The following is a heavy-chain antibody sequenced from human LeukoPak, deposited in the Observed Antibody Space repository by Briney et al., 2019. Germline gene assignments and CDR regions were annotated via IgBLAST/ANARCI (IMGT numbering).Heavy chain of an antibody. J-gene: IGHJ4*02. CDR1: GYFISSGYY. D-gene: IGHD3-10*01. CDR3: ARVLDYYGSGTRDFDY. CDR2: MYHSGTT. V-gene: IGHV4-38-2*02. Sequence: SETLSLTCTVSGYFISSGYYWGWIRQPPGKGLEWIGSMYHSGTTSYNPSLKSRVTMSVDTSKNQFSLELSSVTAADTAVYYCARVLDYYGSGTRDFDYWGQGALVTVSS.